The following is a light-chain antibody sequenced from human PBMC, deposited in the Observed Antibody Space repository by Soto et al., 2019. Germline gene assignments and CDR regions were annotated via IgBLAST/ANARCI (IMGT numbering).Light chain of an antibody. V-gene: IGKV3-20*01. Sequence: EIVLTQSPGTLSLSPWESATLTCRASQSVSSSYLAWYQQKPGQAPRLLIYGASSRATGIPDKFSGRGSGTDFALTISRLEPVDFSVYYCQQYGSSPLTFGGGTKVDI. CDR2: GAS. CDR3: QQYGSSPLT. J-gene: IGKJ4*01. CDR1: QSVSSSY.